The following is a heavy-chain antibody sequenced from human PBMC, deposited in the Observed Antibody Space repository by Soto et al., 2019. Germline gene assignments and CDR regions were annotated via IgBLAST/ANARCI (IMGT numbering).Heavy chain of an antibody. D-gene: IGHD5-12*01. CDR3: AKDLVEMATWHAFDI. CDR2: ISGSGGST. Sequence: GESLKISCAASGFTFSIYAMSWVRQAPGKGLEWVSAISGSGGSTYYADSVKGRFTISRDNSKNTLYLQMNSLRAEDTAVYYCAKDLVEMATWHAFDIWGQGTMVTVSS. J-gene: IGHJ3*02. V-gene: IGHV3-23*01. CDR1: GFTFSIYA.